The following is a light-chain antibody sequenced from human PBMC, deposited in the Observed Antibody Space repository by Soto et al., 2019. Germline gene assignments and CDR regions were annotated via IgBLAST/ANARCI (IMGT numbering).Light chain of an antibody. V-gene: IGKV1-16*02. CDR1: QGIADY. J-gene: IGKJ5*01. CDR2: AAS. CDR3: QQYGSSPRNT. Sequence: DIQMTQSPSSLSASVGDRVTITCRSSQGIADYVAWFQQKPGKAPKSLIYAASILQSGVPSKFSGSGSGTDFTLTISSLQPEDFAVYHCQQYGSSPRNTFGQGTRLEIK.